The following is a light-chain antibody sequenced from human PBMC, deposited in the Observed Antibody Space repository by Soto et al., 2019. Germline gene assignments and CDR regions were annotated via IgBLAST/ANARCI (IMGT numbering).Light chain of an antibody. CDR3: QQYNNWPRT. CDR2: GAT. J-gene: IGKJ1*01. V-gene: IGKV3-15*01. CDR1: QSISTS. Sequence: EIVLTQSPGTLSLSPGESATLNWRASQSISTSSLAWYQQKPGQAPRLLVHGATTRATGIPARFSGSGSGTEFTLTISSLQSEDFAVYYCQQYNNWPRTFGQGTKVDI.